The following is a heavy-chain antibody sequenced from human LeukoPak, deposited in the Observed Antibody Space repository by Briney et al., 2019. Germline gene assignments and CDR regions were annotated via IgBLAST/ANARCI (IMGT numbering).Heavy chain of an antibody. J-gene: IGHJ6*03. D-gene: IGHD6-13*01. Sequence: SETLSLTCTVSGGSISSDFWTWIRQPPGKELEWIGYMYYSGSTNYNPSLKSRVTISVDTSKNQFSLKLSSVTAADTAVYYCARGLGSSWYFYMDVWGKGTTVTVSS. CDR3: ARGLGSSWYFYMDV. V-gene: IGHV4-59*12. CDR1: GGSISSDF. CDR2: MYYSGST.